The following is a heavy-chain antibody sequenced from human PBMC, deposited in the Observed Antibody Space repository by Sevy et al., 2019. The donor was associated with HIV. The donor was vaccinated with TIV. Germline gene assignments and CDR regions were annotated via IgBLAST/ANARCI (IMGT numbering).Heavy chain of an antibody. Sequence: SDTLSLTCAVSGYSISSGYYWGWIRQPPGKGLEWIGSIYHSGSTYYNPSLKSRVTISVDTSKNQFSLKLSSVTAADTAVYYCARHGFWYSSSSPYYYYYYMDVWGKGTTVTVSS. V-gene: IGHV4-38-2*01. CDR3: ARHGFWYSSSSPYYYYYYMDV. D-gene: IGHD6-6*01. J-gene: IGHJ6*03. CDR1: GYSISSGYY. CDR2: IYHSGST.